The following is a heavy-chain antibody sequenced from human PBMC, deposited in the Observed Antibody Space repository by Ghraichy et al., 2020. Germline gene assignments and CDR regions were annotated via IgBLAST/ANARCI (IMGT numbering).Heavy chain of an antibody. D-gene: IGHD4-17*01. J-gene: IGHJ4*02. CDR3: ARGYGDLDY. V-gene: IGHV3-74*01. Sequence: GGSLRLSCAASGFTFSSYWMHWVRQAPGKGLVWVSRINSDGSSPSYAASVKGRFTISSDNAKNTLYQQMNNRRAEETAVYYCARGYGDLDYWGQGTLVTVSS. CDR1: GFTFSSYW. CDR2: INSDGSSP.